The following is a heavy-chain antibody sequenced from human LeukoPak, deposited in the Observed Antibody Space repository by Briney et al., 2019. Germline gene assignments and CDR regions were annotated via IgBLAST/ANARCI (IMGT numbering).Heavy chain of an antibody. D-gene: IGHD2-21*02. CDR3: AKGFRGVVTQTFDY. CDR2: ISGSGGST. J-gene: IGHJ4*02. V-gene: IGHV3-23*01. CDR1: GFTFSSSA. Sequence: GGSLRLSCAASGFTFSSSAMSWVRQAPGKGLEWVSAISGSGGSTYYADSVKGRFTISRDNSKNTLYLQMNSLRAEDTAVYYCAKGFRGVVTQTFDYWGQGTLVTVSS.